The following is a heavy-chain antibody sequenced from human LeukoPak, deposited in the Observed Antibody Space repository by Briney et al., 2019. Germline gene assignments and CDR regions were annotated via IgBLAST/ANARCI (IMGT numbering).Heavy chain of an antibody. D-gene: IGHD1-26*01. CDR1: GFSISSDKY. V-gene: IGHV4-38-2*01. J-gene: IGHJ6*03. Sequence: SETLSLTCAVSGFSISSDKYWGWIRQPPRKGLEWIGSIYHTGSTYYNPSLKSRVTISVDTSKNQFSLKLNSVTAADTAVYYCARRSPYYYMDVWGKGTTVTVSS. CDR3: ARRSPYYYMDV. CDR2: IYHTGST.